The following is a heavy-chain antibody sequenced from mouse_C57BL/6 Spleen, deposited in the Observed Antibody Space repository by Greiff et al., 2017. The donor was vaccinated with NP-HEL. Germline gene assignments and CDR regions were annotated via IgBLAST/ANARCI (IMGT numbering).Heavy chain of an antibody. V-gene: IGHV1-52*01. CDR3: ARGAAQASAWFAY. CDR1: GYTFTSYW. D-gene: IGHD3-2*02. Sequence: VQLQQPGAELVRPGSSVLLSCMASGYTFTSYWMHWVKQRSIQGLEWIGNIDPSDSETHYNPKFKDKATLTVDKSSSTAYMHLSSLTSEACAVYYCARGAAQASAWFAYWGQGTLVTVSA. CDR2: IDPSDSET. J-gene: IGHJ3*01.